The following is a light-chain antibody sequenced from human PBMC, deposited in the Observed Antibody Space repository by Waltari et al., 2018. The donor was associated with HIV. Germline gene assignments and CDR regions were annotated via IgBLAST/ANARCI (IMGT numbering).Light chain of an antibody. CDR2: AAS. J-gene: IGKJ5*01. V-gene: IGKV1-16*02. CDR3: QQYKGYPLT. CDR1: HDISNY. Sequence: DIQMTQSPSSLSASVGDRVTITCRASHDISNYLAWFQQKPGEAPKSLIYAASTLQSGVPSKCRGSGSETYFTLTINSRQSEDAATYYCQQYKGYPLTFGQGTRLEIK.